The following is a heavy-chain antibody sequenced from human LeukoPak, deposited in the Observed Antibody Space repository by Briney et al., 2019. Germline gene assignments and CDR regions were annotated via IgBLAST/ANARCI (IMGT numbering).Heavy chain of an antibody. V-gene: IGHV3-30*02. CDR3: ARGSHRIEYRRSAAFDP. CDR1: GFTISNYV. CDR2: IRCGGTNK. D-gene: IGHD6-6*01. Sequence: GGSLRLSCEASGFTISNYVMYWVRQAPGKGLEWVTFIRCGGTNKNSVDSVRGRFTISRDNSKNTLYLQMSSLRAEDTAVYYCARGSHRIEYRRSAAFDPWGQGTLVTVSS. J-gene: IGHJ5*02.